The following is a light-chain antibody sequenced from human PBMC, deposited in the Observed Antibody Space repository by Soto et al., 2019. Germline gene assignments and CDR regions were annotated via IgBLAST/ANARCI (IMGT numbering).Light chain of an antibody. Sequence: IQLTQSPSSLPASVGDRVTITCRASQGITTYLAWYQQKPGKAPKLLIYAASALQSGVPSRFSGSGSGTDFTLTISSLQSEDFAVYYCQQYNNWPRTFGQGTKVEIK. J-gene: IGKJ1*01. CDR2: AAS. CDR3: QQYNNWPRT. CDR1: QGITTY. V-gene: IGKV1-9*01.